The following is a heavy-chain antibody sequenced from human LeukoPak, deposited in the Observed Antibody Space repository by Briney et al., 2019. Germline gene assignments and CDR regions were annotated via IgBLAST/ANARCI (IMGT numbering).Heavy chain of an antibody. V-gene: IGHV3-23*01. CDR1: GFIFSTYA. CDR3: AKDRPNYYGSNGHYYRRDGDS. CDR2: ISSIGDVT. Sequence: PGGSLRLSCAASGFIFSTYAMSWVRQAPGKGLEWVSAISSIGDVTYYVGSVKRRFTISRDNSKNTLYLQMDNLRAEDTAIYYCAKDRPNYYGSNGHYYRRDGDSWGQGALVTVSS. J-gene: IGHJ5*01. D-gene: IGHD3-22*01.